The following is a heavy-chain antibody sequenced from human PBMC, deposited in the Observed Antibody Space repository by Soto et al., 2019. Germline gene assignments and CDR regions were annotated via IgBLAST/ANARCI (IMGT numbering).Heavy chain of an antibody. V-gene: IGHV4-39*07. D-gene: IGHD1-26*01. J-gene: IGHJ4*02. CDR2: VYYSGST. Sequence: SETLSLTCTVSGGSISSSSYYWGWIRQPPGKGLEWIGNVYYSGSTYYNPSLKSRVTISVDTSKNQFSLRLNSVTAADTAFYYCARNEYSGNYPYFDYWGQGTLVTVSS. CDR3: ARNEYSGNYPYFDY. CDR1: GGSISSSSYY.